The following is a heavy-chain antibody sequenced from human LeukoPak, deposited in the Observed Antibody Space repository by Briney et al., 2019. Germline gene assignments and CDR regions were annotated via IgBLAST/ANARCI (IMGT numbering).Heavy chain of an antibody. CDR1: GFTFSSYA. D-gene: IGHD3-10*01. CDR3: AKDHDYYGSGSYYND. Sequence: GGSLRLSCAASGFTFSSYAMSWVRQAPGKGLEWVSAISGSGGSTYYADSVKGRFTTSRDNSKNTLYLQMNSLRAEDTAVYYCAKDHDYYGSGSYYNDWGQGTLVTVSS. V-gene: IGHV3-23*01. J-gene: IGHJ4*02. CDR2: ISGSGGST.